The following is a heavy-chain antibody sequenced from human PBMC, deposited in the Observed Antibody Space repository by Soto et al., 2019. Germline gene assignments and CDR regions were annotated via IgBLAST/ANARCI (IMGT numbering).Heavy chain of an antibody. CDR3: AKAVGFRSSSVVYYYYGMDV. Sequence: GGSLRLSCAASGFTFSSYAMSWVRQAPGKGLEWVSAISGSGGSTYYADSVKGRFTISRDNSKNTLYLQMNILRAEDTAVYYCAKAVGFRSSSVVYYYYGMDVWGQGTTVTVSS. V-gene: IGHV3-23*01. CDR2: ISGSGGST. CDR1: GFTFSSYA. J-gene: IGHJ6*02. D-gene: IGHD6-6*01.